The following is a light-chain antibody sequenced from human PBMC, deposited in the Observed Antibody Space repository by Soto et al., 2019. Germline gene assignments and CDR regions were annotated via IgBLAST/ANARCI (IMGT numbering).Light chain of an antibody. CDR2: GAS. CDR3: QQYGTSPWT. V-gene: IGKV3-20*01. Sequence: EIVLTQSPGTLSLSPGERATLSCRASQSVSNNYLAWYQQKPGQAPRLLIYGASYRATGIPDRFSGSGSGTDFTLTISRLEPEDFAVYFCQQYGTSPWTFGQVTKVDI. CDR1: QSVSNNY. J-gene: IGKJ1*01.